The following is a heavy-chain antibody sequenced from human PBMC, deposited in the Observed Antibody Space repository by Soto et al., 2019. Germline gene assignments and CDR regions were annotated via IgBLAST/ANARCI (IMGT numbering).Heavy chain of an antibody. V-gene: IGHV2-5*01. Sequence: QITLKESGPTLLEPTQTLTLTCTLSGFSLTTSGVGVGGIRQSPGKALEWLAVIYLNCDRRYSPSLENKLPITRDNSKNQVVLPMTNLDARDTCTYSCAHRRPAAVSSSRYFFESWGQGTLVTVSS. D-gene: IGHD6-13*01. J-gene: IGHJ4*02. CDR2: IYLNCDR. CDR3: AHRRPAAVSSSRYFFES. CDR1: GFSLTTSGVG.